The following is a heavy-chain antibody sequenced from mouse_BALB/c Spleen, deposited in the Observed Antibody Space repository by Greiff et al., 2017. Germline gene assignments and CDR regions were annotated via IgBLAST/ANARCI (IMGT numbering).Heavy chain of an antibody. CDR3: ARHEDGYYWFAY. V-gene: IGHV5-6*01. J-gene: IGHJ3*01. D-gene: IGHD2-3*01. CDR1: GFTFSSYG. CDR2: ISSGGSYT. Sequence: EVHLVESGGDLVKPGGSLKLSCAASGFTFSSYGMSWVRQTPDKRLEWVATISSGGSYTYYPDSVKGRFTISRDNAKNTLYLQMSSLKSEDTAMYYCARHEDGYYWFAYWGQGTLVTVSA.